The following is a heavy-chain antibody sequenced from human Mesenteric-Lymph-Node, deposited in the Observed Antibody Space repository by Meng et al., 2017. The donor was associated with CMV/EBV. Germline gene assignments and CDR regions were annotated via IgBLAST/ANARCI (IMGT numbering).Heavy chain of an antibody. V-gene: IGHV1-69*04. CDR3: ARDDGASYNYGHWNFDY. CDR1: GGTFSSYT. D-gene: IGHD5-18*01. J-gene: IGHJ4*02. CDR2: IIPILGIA. Sequence: SVKVSCKASGGTFSSYTISWVRQAPGQGLEWMGRIIPILGIANYAQKFQGRVTITADKSTSTAYMELSSLRSEDTAVYYCARDDGASYNYGHWNFDYWGQGTLVTVSS.